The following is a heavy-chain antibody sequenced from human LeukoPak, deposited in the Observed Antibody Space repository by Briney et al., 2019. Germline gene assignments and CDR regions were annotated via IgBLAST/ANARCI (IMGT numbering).Heavy chain of an antibody. CDR1: GGSFSGYY. CDR2: IYTSGST. J-gene: IGHJ4*02. V-gene: IGHV4-59*10. CDR3: ARGSRYDFWSGYYFDY. D-gene: IGHD3-3*01. Sequence: PSETLSLTCAVYGGSFSGYYWSWIRQPAGKGLEWIGRIYTSGSTNYNPSLKSRVTMSVDTSKNQFSLKLSSVTAADTAVYYCARGSRYDFWSGYYFDYWGQGTLVTVSS.